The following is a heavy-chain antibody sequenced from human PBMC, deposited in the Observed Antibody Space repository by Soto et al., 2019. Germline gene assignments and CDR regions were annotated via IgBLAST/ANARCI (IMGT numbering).Heavy chain of an antibody. J-gene: IGHJ4*02. Sequence: ETLSVTCTVSGGSFSGYYWCWIRQPPGKGLEWIGEINHSGSTNYHPSLKSRVTISVDTSKNQFSLKLSSVTAADTAVYYCARLPYLSSWYLQWERYYDSGFDYWGQGTLV. CDR3: ARLPYLSSWYLQWERYYDSGFDY. CDR2: INHSGST. D-gene: IGHD6-13*01. V-gene: IGHV4-34*01. CDR1: GGSFSGYY.